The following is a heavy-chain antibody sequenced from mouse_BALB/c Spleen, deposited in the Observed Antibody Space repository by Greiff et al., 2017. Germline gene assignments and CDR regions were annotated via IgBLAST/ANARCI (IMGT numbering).Heavy chain of an antibody. CDR1: GYSITSDYA. CDR2: ISYSGST. D-gene: IGHD3-1*01. J-gene: IGHJ1*01. V-gene: IGHV3-2*02. CDR3: AREGASMGFFDV. Sequence: VQLQQSGPGLVKPSQSLSLTCTVTGYSITSDYAWNWIRQFPGNKLEWMGYISYSGSTSYNPSLKSRISITRDTSKNQFFLQLNSVTTEDTATYYCAREGASMGFFDVWGAGTTVTVSS.